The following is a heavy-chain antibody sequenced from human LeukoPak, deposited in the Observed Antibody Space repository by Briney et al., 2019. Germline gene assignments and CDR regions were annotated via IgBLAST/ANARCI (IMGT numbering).Heavy chain of an antibody. CDR2: IKQDGSEK. CDR1: GFTFSTYW. Sequence: GGSLRLSCAASGFTFSTYWMRWVRQAPGKGVVWVANIKQDGSEKYYVDSVKGRFTISRDNAKNSLYLQMNSLRAEDTAMYYCARDSAGNDYWGQGTLVTVSS. CDR3: ARDSAGNDY. D-gene: IGHD6-13*01. J-gene: IGHJ4*02. V-gene: IGHV3-7*01.